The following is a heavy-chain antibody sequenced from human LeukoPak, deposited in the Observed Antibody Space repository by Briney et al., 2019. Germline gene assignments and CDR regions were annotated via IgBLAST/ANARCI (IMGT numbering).Heavy chain of an antibody. D-gene: IGHD6-13*01. J-gene: IGHJ3*02. CDR3: ARVHQQLALYAFDI. V-gene: IGHV4-34*01. Sequence: SDTLSLTCAVYGGSFSGYYWSWIRQPPGKGLECIGEINHSGSTNYNPSLKSRVTISVDTSKNQFSLKLRSATAADTAVYYCARVHQQLALYAFDIWGHGTLVTVSS. CDR1: GGSFSGYY. CDR2: INHSGST.